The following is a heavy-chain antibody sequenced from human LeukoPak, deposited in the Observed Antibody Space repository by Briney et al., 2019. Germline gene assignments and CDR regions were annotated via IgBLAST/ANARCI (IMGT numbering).Heavy chain of an antibody. CDR1: GFTFSNAW. D-gene: IGHD3-22*01. Sequence: MPGGSLRLSRSASGFTFSNAWLSWVRQAPGKGLEWVGCIKSKTDGGTPDYAAPDKRRFTISRNDSKNTPNLQMNSLMTDVTAMYYCTKGVDVYYDSSGYTFDYWGQGTLVTASS. V-gene: IGHV3-15*01. J-gene: IGHJ4*02. CDR3: TKGVDVYYDSSGYTFDY. CDR2: IKSKTDGGTP.